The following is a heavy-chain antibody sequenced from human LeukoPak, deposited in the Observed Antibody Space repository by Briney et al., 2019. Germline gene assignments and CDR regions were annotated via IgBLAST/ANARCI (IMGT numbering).Heavy chain of an antibody. Sequence: SETLSLTCTVSGGSISSSSYYWGWIRQPPGKGLEWIGSIYYSGSTYYNPSLKSRVTISVDTSKNQFSLKLSSVTAADTAVYYCARGRIGYYYYYYMDVWGKGTTVTVSS. CDR3: ARGRIGYYYYYYMDV. V-gene: IGHV4-39*07. CDR1: GGSISSSSYY. CDR2: IYYSGST. J-gene: IGHJ6*03. D-gene: IGHD3-3*01.